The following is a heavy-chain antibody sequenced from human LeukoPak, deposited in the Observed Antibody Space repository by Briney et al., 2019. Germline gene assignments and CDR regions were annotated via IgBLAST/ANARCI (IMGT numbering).Heavy chain of an antibody. D-gene: IGHD4-17*01. J-gene: IGHJ4*02. V-gene: IGHV4-59*12. CDR3: ARVILGVTTKGIYYFDY. CDR2: IYYSGST. Sequence: PSETLSLTCTVSGGSISSYYWSWIRQPPGKGLEWIGYIYYSGSTNYNPSLKSRVTISVDTSKNQFSLKLSSVTAADTAVYYCARVILGVTTKGIYYFDYWGQGTLVTVSS. CDR1: GGSISSYY.